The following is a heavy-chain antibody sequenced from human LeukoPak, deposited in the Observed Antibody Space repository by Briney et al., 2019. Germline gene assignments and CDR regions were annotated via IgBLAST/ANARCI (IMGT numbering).Heavy chain of an antibody. CDR3: ARPMTYGQTAFDI. Sequence: GASVKVSCKASGYTFTAYSMHWVRQAPGQGLEWMGWINPNSGVTNYAQKFQGRVTMTRDTSISTAYMELSSLRSDDTAVYYCARPMTYGQTAFDIWGQGTVVTVSS. V-gene: IGHV1-2*02. J-gene: IGHJ3*02. CDR2: INPNSGVT. D-gene: IGHD3-10*01. CDR1: GYTFTAYS.